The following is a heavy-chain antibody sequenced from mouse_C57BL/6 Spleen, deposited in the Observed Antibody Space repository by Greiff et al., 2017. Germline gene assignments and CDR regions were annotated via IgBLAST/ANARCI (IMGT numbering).Heavy chain of an antibody. V-gene: IGHV1-19*01. J-gene: IGHJ4*01. CDR3: ARCFYGSSYAMDY. D-gene: IGHD1-1*01. CDR2: INPYNGGT. Sequence: VQLQQSGPVLVKPGASVKMSCKASGYTFTDYYMNWVKQSHGKSLEWIGVINPYNGGTSYNQKFKGKATLTVDKSSSTAYMELNSLTSEDSAVYYCARCFYGSSYAMDYWGQGTSVTVSS. CDR1: GYTFTDYY.